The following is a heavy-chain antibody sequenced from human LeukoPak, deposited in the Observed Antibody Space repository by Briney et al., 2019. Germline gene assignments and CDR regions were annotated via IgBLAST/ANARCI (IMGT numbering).Heavy chain of an antibody. D-gene: IGHD3-16*01. CDR1: GFSFGDYG. J-gene: IGHJ4*02. V-gene: IGHV3-49*03. CDR2: IKSKTYGETT. CDR3: TRVGSAYLIDY. Sequence: GGSLRLSCTTSGFSFGDYGMTWIRQAPGKGLEWVGLIKSKTYGETTEYAASVKGRFTISRDDSKGIDYVQMNSLKTEDTAVYYCTRVGSAYLIDYWGQGTLVTVSS.